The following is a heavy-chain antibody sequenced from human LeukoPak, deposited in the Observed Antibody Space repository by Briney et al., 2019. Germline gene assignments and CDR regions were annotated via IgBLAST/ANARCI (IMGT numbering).Heavy chain of an antibody. Sequence: SVKVSCKASGGTFISYAISWVRQAPGQGLEWMGGIIPIFGTANYAQKFQGRVTITADESTSTAYMELSSLRSEDTAVYYCAREATVVRGIIAGYYFDYWGQGTLVTVSS. CDR3: AREATVVRGIIAGYYFDY. J-gene: IGHJ4*02. CDR1: GGTFISYA. CDR2: IIPIFGTA. V-gene: IGHV1-69*13. D-gene: IGHD3-10*01.